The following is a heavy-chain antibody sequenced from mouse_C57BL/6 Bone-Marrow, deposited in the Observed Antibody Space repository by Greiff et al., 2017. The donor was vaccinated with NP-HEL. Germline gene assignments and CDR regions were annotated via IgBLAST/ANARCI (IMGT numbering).Heavy chain of an antibody. J-gene: IGHJ2*01. CDR3: ASPSFITTVGGY. CDR2: IYPGSGST. CDR1: GYTFTSYW. D-gene: IGHD1-1*01. Sequence: QVQLKQPGAELVKPGASVKMSCKASGYTFTSYWITWVKQRPGQGLEWIGDIYPGSGSTNYNEKFKSKATLTVDTSSSTAYMQLSSLTSEDSAVYYCASPSFITTVGGYWGQGTTLTVSS. V-gene: IGHV1-55*01.